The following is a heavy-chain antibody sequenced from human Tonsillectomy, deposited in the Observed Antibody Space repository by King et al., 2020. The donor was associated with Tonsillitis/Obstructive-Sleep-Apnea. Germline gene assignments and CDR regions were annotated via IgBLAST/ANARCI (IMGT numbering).Heavy chain of an antibody. D-gene: IGHD3-22*01. V-gene: IGHV3-33*01. CDR3: ARDQGGYYDVFFAH. CDR2: IWYDGSNK. CDR1: GFTFSTYG. Sequence: HVQLVESGGGVVQPGRSLRLSCAASGFTFSTYGMHWVRRAPGKGLEWVAVIWYDGSNKYYVDSVQGRFTISRDNSKNTLYLQMNSLRVEDTAVYYCARDQGGYYDVFFAHWGQGTLVTVSS. J-gene: IGHJ4*02.